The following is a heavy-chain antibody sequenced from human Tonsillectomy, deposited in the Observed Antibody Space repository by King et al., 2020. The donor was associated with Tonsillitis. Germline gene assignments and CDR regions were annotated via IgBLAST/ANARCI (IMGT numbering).Heavy chain of an antibody. CDR2: ISYDGSNK. CDR1: GFTFSSYG. J-gene: IGHJ6*02. Sequence: VQLVESGGGVVQPGRSLRLSCAASGFTFSSYGMHWVRQAPGKGLEWVAVISYDGSNKYYADSVKGRFTISRDISKNTLYLQMNSLRVDDTAVYYCAKDHLEPLSSYGMDVWGQGTTVTVSS. D-gene: IGHD1-14*01. V-gene: IGHV3-30*18. CDR3: AKDHLEPLSSYGMDV.